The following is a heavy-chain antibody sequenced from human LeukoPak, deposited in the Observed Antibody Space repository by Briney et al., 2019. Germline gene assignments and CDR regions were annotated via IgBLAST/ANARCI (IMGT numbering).Heavy chain of an antibody. J-gene: IGHJ4*02. Sequence: WASVKVSCKASGYTFTSYGISWVRQAPGQGLEWMGGIIPLFGTANYAQKFQGRVTITADRSTSTAYMELGSLRSEDTAVYYCASRSPYSGYDLFDYWGQGTLVTVSS. D-gene: IGHD5-12*01. CDR1: GYTFTSYG. CDR2: IIPLFGTA. CDR3: ASRSPYSGYDLFDY. V-gene: IGHV1-69*06.